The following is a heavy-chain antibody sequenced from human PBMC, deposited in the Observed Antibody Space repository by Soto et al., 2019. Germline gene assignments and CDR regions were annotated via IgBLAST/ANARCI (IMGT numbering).Heavy chain of an antibody. J-gene: IGHJ6*04. CDR3: AKDRSSTLGYYYYGMEV. V-gene: IGHV3-30*18. Sequence: GRSLRLSCAASGFTFSSYGMHWVRQAPGKGLEWVAVISYDGSNKYYADSVKGRFTISRDNSKDTLYLQMNSLRAEDTAVYYCAKDRSSTLGYYYYGMEVWGKGTKVTVSS. CDR1: GFTFSSYG. D-gene: IGHD2-2*01. CDR2: ISYDGSNK.